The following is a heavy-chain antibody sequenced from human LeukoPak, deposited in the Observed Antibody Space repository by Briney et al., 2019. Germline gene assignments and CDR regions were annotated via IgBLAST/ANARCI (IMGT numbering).Heavy chain of an antibody. Sequence: GGSLRLSCAASGFTFSSYWMSWVRQAPGKGLEWVANIKQDGSEKYYVDSVKGRFTISRDNAKNSLYLQMNSLRAEDTALYYCAKDTSGSYRKQFDYWGQGTLVTVSS. J-gene: IGHJ4*02. CDR1: GFTFSSYW. V-gene: IGHV3-7*03. CDR3: AKDTSGSYRKQFDY. D-gene: IGHD1-26*01. CDR2: IKQDGSEK.